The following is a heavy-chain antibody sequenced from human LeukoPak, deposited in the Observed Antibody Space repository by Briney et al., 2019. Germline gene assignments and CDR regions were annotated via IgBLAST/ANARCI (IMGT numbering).Heavy chain of an antibody. J-gene: IGHJ4*02. CDR3: AGMPRLGDAKFFDY. V-gene: IGHV1-69*01. CDR2: IIPLFGTA. D-gene: IGHD2-21*02. CDR1: GGTFSSHA. Sequence: GASVKVSCKASGGTFSSHAITWVRQAPGQGLEWMGGIIPLFGTANYAQKFQGRVPITADEYTNTAYMELSSLRSDDTAVYFCAGMPRLGDAKFFDYWGQGTLVTVSS.